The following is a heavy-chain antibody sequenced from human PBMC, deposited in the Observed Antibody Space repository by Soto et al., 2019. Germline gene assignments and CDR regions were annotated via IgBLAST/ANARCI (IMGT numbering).Heavy chain of an antibody. D-gene: IGHD3-3*01. CDR1: GLTFYVSS. V-gene: IGHV3-48*01. Sequence: GGSTKLSGAASGLTFYVSSLTGARKAKGRGLEWISYISKSSFTIHYAASVEGRFAISRDNAKNSLYLQMNSLRADDTAVYYCARDYNDFSSDHFDYWGQGALVTGSS. CDR3: ARDYNDFSSDHFDY. J-gene: IGHJ4*02. CDR2: ISKSSFTI.